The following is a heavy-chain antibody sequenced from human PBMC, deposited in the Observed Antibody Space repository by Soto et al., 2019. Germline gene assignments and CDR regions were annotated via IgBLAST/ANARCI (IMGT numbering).Heavy chain of an antibody. Sequence: SETLSLTCTVSGGSISSRGYYWGWIRQPPGKGLEWIGTIYYSGSTYYNPSLKSRVTISVDTSKNQFSLKLNSVTAADTAVYYCARESYYGSGATVVGYWGLGTLVTVSS. J-gene: IGHJ4*02. CDR3: ARESYYGSGATVVGY. CDR1: GGSISSRGYY. V-gene: IGHV4-39*07. D-gene: IGHD3-10*01. CDR2: IYYSGST.